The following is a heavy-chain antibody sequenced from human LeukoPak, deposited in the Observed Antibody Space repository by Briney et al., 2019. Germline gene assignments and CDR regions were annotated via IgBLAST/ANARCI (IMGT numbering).Heavy chain of an antibody. Sequence: GRSLRLSCAASGFTFSSYAMHWVRQAPGKGLEWAAVISYDGNNRYYADSVKGRFTISRDDSRSTLFLQMNSLGAEDTALYFCARDQTVGVTTGGYCDSWGQGTLVTVSS. V-gene: IGHV3-30-3*01. J-gene: IGHJ4*02. CDR2: ISYDGNNR. D-gene: IGHD1-26*01. CDR1: GFTFSSYA. CDR3: ARDQTVGVTTGGYCDS.